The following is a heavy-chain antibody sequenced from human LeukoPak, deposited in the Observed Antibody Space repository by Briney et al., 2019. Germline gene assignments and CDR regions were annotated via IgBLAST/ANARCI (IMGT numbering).Heavy chain of an antibody. D-gene: IGHD1-26*01. Sequence: PGRSLRLSCAASGFTFSSYAMHWVRQAPGKGLEWVAVISYDGSNKYYADSVRGRFIISRDSSKNTLYLQMNSLRVEDTAVYYCAKGGAQVGGQGTLVTVSS. CDR1: GFTFSSYA. J-gene: IGHJ4*02. CDR2: ISYDGSNK. V-gene: IGHV3-30-3*01. CDR3: AKGGAQV.